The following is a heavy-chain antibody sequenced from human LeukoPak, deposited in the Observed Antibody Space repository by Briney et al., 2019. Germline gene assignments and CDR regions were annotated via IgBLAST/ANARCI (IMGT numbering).Heavy chain of an antibody. J-gene: IGHJ4*02. CDR2: IDSSSSSI. CDR1: GFSFSTYN. V-gene: IGHV3-48*01. CDR3: ATDDYDSSGHNY. Sequence: GGSLRLSCAASGFSFSTYNMNWVRQAPGKGLEWVSYIDSSSSSIYYADSVKGRFTISRDNAKNSLYLQMNSLRGEDTAIYCCATDDYDSSGHNYWGQGTLVTVSS. D-gene: IGHD3-22*01.